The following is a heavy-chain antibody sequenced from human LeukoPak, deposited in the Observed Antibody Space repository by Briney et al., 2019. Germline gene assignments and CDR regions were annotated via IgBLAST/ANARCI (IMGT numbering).Heavy chain of an antibody. J-gene: IGHJ4*02. V-gene: IGHV3-30*02. Sequence: GGSLRLSCAASGFTFSSYGMHWVRQAPGKGLEWVAVIWYDGSNKYYADSVKGRFTISRDNSKNTLYLQMNSLGDEDTAVYYCDPHDSSSHFWGQGTLVTVPS. CDR1: GFTFSSYG. CDR2: IWYDGSNK. D-gene: IGHD6-6*01. CDR3: DPHDSSSHF.